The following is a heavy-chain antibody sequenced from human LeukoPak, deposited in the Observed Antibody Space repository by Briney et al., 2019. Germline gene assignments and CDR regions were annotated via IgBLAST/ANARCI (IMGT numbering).Heavy chain of an antibody. V-gene: IGHV4-59*08. J-gene: IGHJ6*03. CDR2: ISESGTT. CDR3: ARQDALGKYPPPYYMDV. CDR1: GGSISSYN. D-gene: IGHD3-16*01. Sequence: SETLSLTCSVSGGSISSYNWNWIRQPPGKGLEWIGYISESGTTNYNSSLENRVTLSLDTSKSQTSLNLRSATVADTAVYYCARQDALGKYPPPYYMDVWGKGTTVIVS.